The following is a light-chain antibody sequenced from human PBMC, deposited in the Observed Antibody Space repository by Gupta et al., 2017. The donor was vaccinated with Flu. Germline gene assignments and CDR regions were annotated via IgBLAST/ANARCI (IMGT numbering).Light chain of an antibody. V-gene: IGKV1-5*03. CDR2: KAS. CDR3: QQDDYSPIT. Sequence: DIQMTQSPSTLSASVGDRVTITCRASQSISSWLAWYQQKPGKAPKLLIYKASSLESGVPSRFSGSGSGTEFTLTISSLQPDDVAAYYCQQDDYSPITFGGGTKVEIK. CDR1: QSISSW. J-gene: IGKJ4*01.